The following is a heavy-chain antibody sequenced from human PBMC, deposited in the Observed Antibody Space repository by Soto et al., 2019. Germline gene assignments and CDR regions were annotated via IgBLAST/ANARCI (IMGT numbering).Heavy chain of an antibody. Sequence: QVQLQESGPGLVKPSQTLSLTCTVSAGSISSGGYYWNWIRQHPGKGLEWIGYIYYSGNTYYNPSLTSRVSISVDTSKNQFSLKLNSVTAADTAVYYCARSVFPWGQGTLVTVSS. CDR2: IYYSGNT. J-gene: IGHJ5*02. CDR1: AGSISSGGYY. V-gene: IGHV4-31*03. CDR3: ARSVFP.